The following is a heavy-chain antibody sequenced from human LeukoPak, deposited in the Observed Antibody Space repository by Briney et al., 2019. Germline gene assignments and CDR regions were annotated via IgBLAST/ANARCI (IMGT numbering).Heavy chain of an antibody. CDR1: GLSVSSNY. Sequence: AGGSLRLSCAASGLSVSSNYMSWVRQAPGKGLEWVSAINSGGRTYYADSVKGRFTISRDNSKNTLYLQMNSLRVEDTAVYYCARSTVAVDYWGQGTLVTVSS. D-gene: IGHD4-23*01. V-gene: IGHV3-53*01. CDR3: ARSTVAVDY. CDR2: INSGGRT. J-gene: IGHJ4*02.